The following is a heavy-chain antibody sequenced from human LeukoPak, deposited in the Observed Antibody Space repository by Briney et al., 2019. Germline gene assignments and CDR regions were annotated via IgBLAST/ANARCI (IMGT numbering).Heavy chain of an antibody. J-gene: IGHJ6*03. V-gene: IGHV7-4-1*02. CDR2: INTNTGNP. D-gene: IGHD3-16*01. CDR1: GYTFTSYA. CDR3: SRRGGDYYYYYMDV. Sequence: ASVKFSCKASGYTFTSYAMNWVRQAPGQGLEWMGWINTNTGNPTYAQGFTGRFVFSLDTSVSTAYLQISSLKAEDTAVYYCSRRGGDYYYYYMDVWGKGTTVTVSS.